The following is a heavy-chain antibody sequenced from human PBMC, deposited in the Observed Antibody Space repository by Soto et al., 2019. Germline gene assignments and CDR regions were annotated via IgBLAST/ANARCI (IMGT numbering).Heavy chain of an antibody. Sequence: GGSLRLSCAASGFTFSSYAMSWVRQAPGKGLEWVSAISGSGGSTYYADSVKGRFTISRDNSKNTLYLQMNSLRAEDTAVYYCAPHSMYYYDSSGYYIDYWGQGTLVTVSS. J-gene: IGHJ4*02. CDR1: GFTFSSYA. CDR3: APHSMYYYDSSGYYIDY. D-gene: IGHD3-22*01. V-gene: IGHV3-23*01. CDR2: ISGSGGST.